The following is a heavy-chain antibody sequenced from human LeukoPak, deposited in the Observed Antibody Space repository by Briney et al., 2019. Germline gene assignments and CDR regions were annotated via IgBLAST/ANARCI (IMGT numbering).Heavy chain of an antibody. D-gene: IGHD3-16*02. J-gene: IGHJ4*02. CDR1: GYTFTSFG. CDR3: ARVFSFGDYIWGSYRYYFDY. Sequence: ASVNVSCKASGYTFTSFGISGVRQAPGQGLEWMGWISTYNANTNYAQNLQGRVTMTTDTSTSTSYMELRSLRSDDTAVYFCARVFSFGDYIWGSYRYYFDYWGQGTLVTVSS. CDR2: ISTYNANT. V-gene: IGHV1-18*01.